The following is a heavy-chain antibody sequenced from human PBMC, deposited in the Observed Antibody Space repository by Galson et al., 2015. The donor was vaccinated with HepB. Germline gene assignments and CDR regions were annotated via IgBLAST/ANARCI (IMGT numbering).Heavy chain of an antibody. V-gene: IGHV3-74*01. J-gene: IGHJ4*02. Sequence: SLRLSCAASGFTFSNYWMHWVRQPPGKGLVWVSRVKSDGETADYADSVKGRFTTSRDNAKNRLFLHMDSLTVDDTAVYFCARTITPAPIPLFDSWGQGTLVTVSS. CDR3: ARTITPAPIPLFDS. CDR1: GFTFSNYW. CDR2: VKSDGETA. D-gene: IGHD3-10*01.